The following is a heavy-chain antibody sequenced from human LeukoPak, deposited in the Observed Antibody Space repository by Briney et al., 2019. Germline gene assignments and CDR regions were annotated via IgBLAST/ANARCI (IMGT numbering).Heavy chain of an antibody. D-gene: IGHD3-3*01. V-gene: IGHV3-7*01. Sequence: GGSLRLSCVASGFTFRNYWMSWLRQTPGKGLEWVANINEDETERYYVASVEGRFTVSRDNGKNSLYLQMNGLRAEDSAVFYCARARPPTYNVFADFWGQGTLVTVSS. J-gene: IGHJ4*02. CDR2: INEDETER. CDR1: GFTFRNYW. CDR3: ARARPPTYNVFADF.